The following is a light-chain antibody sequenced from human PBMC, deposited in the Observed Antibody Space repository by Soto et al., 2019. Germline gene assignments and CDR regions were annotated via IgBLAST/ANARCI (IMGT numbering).Light chain of an antibody. Sequence: DIVMTQSPDSLAVSLGERATINCKSSQSVLYSSNNKNYLAWYQQKAGQPPKLLIYWASTRESGVPDRFSGSESGTDFTPTISSLQAEDVAVYYCQQHYNTPWTFGQGTKVEI. CDR3: QQHYNTPWT. CDR1: QSVLYSSNNKNY. V-gene: IGKV4-1*01. J-gene: IGKJ1*01. CDR2: WAS.